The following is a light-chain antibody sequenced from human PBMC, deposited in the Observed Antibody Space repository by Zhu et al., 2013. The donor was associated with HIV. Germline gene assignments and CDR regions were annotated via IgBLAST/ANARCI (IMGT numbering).Light chain of an antibody. J-gene: IGKJ4*01. CDR3: QQYGSSPLT. CDR1: QSVSRD. Sequence: DIVLTQSPGTLSVSPGERATLSCRASQSVSRDLVWYQQRPGQAPRLLIFGASTRATGIPDRFSGSGSRTDFTLTISRLEPEDFAVYYCQQYGSSPLTFGGGTTLEIK. V-gene: IGKV3-20*01. CDR2: GAS.